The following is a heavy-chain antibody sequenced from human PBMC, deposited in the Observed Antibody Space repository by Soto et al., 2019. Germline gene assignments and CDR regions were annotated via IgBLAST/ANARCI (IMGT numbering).Heavy chain of an antibody. V-gene: IGHV3-30*18. CDR2: ISYDGSNK. CDR1: GFTFSSYG. CDR3: AKEYGSSSLTPDFDY. J-gene: IGHJ4*02. Sequence: QVQLVESGGGVVQPGRSLRLSYAASGFTFSSYGMHWVRQAPGKGLEWVAVISYDGSNKYYADSVKGRFTISRDNSKNTLYLQMNSLRAEDTAVYYCAKEYGSSSLTPDFDYWGQGTLVTVSS. D-gene: IGHD6-13*01.